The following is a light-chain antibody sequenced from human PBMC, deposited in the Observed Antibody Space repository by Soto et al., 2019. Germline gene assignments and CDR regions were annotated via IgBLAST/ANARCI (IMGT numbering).Light chain of an antibody. J-gene: IGLJ1*01. CDR3: QTWGTGIHV. V-gene: IGLV4-69*01. CDR1: SGHSSYA. Sequence: QSVLTQSPSASASLGASVKLTCTLSSGHSSYAIAWHQQQPEKGPRYLMKFNSDGSHSKGDGIPDRFSGSSSGAERYLIISRLQSEDEADYYCQTWGTGIHVFGTGTKLTVL. CDR2: FNSDGSH.